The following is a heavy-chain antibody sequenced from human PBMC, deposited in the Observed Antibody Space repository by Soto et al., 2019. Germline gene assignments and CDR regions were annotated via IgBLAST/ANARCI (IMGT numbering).Heavy chain of an antibody. CDR1: GGAISSYY. J-gene: IGHJ3*02. CDR2: IYYSGST. D-gene: IGHD3-22*01. Sequence: QVQLQESGPGLVKPSETLSLTCTVSGGAISSYYWSWIRQPPGKGLEWIGYIYYSGSTNYNPSLQSRVTISVDTAKNQFSLKLSSVTAADTAVYYCARGLYYYDSSGYSDAFDIWGQGTMVTVSS. V-gene: IGHV4-59*01. CDR3: ARGLYYYDSSGYSDAFDI.